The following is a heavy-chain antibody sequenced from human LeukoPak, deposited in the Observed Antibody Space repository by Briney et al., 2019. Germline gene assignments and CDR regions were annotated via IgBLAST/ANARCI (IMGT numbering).Heavy chain of an antibody. CDR1: EFDFSSHA. J-gene: IGHJ4*02. D-gene: IGHD4-17*01. Sequence: PGGSLRLSCAASEFDFSSHAMTWVRQAPGKGLEWVSAISISGSKTYYADSVKGRFTISRDNSKNTLYLQMNSLRAEDTAVYYCANEIRPNDYWGQGALVTVPS. CDR2: ISISGSKT. V-gene: IGHV3-23*01. CDR3: ANEIRPNDY.